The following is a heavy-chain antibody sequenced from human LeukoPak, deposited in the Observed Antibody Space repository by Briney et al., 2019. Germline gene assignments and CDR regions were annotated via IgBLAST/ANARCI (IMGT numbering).Heavy chain of an antibody. CDR2: IYWDDDK. CDR1: GFSLSTYGVG. CDR3: ARQNPGSVYDY. J-gene: IGHJ4*02. Sequence: ESGPTLVKPTQTLTLTCTFSGFSLSTYGVGVGWIRQPPGKALEWLALIYWDDDKRYSPSLKSRLTITKDTSKKQVVLTMTKMDPVDTATYYCARQNPGSVYDYWGQGSLVTVSS. D-gene: IGHD3-10*01. V-gene: IGHV2-5*02.